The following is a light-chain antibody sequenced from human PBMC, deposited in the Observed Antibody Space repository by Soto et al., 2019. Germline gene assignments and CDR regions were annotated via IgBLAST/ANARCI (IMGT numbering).Light chain of an antibody. J-gene: IGLJ3*02. CDR3: TSYTSSSTWV. CDR2: EVN. V-gene: IGLV2-14*01. Sequence: QSALTQPASVSGPPGQSITISCTGTSSNVGGYKYVSWYQHHPGKAPKLLIYEVNNRPSGVSNRFSGSKSGNTASLTISGLQPEDEGDYYCTSYTSSSTWVFGGGTKLTVL. CDR1: SSNVGGYKY.